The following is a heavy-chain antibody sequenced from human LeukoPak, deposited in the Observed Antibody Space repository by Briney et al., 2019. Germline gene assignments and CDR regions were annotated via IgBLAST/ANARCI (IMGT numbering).Heavy chain of an antibody. Sequence: PSETLSLTCTVSGGSISSSSYYWGWIRQPPGKGLEWIGNVYYSGSTYYNPSLKSRVTISVDTSKNQFSLKLSSVTAADTAVYYCARDSYYGSGSKFDYWGQGTLVTVSS. CDR1: GGSISSSSYY. J-gene: IGHJ4*02. V-gene: IGHV4-39*02. D-gene: IGHD3-10*01. CDR2: VYYSGST. CDR3: ARDSYYGSGSKFDY.